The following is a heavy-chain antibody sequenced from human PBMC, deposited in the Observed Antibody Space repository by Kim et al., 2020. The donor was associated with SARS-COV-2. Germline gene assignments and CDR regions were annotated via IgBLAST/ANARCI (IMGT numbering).Heavy chain of an antibody. J-gene: IGHJ4*01. CDR1: GFTFSSYE. CDR3: ARKQRTRRLAGQFDF. D-gene: IGHD6-25*01. V-gene: IGHV3-48*03. CDR2: ISSSGSTI. Sequence: GGSLRLSCAASGFTFSSYEMNWVRQAPGKGMEWVSNISSSGSTIYYADSVKGRFTISRDNAKNSLYLQMNSLRAEDTAVYYCARKQRTRRLAGQFDFWGQGTLVTVSS.